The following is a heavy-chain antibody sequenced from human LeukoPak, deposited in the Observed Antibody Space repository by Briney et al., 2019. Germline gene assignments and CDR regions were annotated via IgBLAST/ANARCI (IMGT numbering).Heavy chain of an antibody. J-gene: IGHJ4*02. V-gene: IGHV3-21*01. Sequence: GGSLRLSCAASGFTFSSYSMNWVRRAPGKGLEWVSSISSSSSYIYYADSVKGRFTISRDNAKNSLYLQMNSLRAEDTAVYYCARPSNYGDGLPSWGQGTLVTVSS. CDR1: GFTFSSYS. D-gene: IGHD4-17*01. CDR3: ARPSNYGDGLPS. CDR2: ISSSSSYI.